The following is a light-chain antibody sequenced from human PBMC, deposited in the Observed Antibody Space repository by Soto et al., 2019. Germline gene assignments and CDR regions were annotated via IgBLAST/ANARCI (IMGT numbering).Light chain of an antibody. V-gene: IGLV2-14*01. CDR2: EVS. CDR3: ISYTSSSTQVL. Sequence: QSALTQPASVSGSPGQSITISCTGTSSDVGGYNYVSWYQQHPGKAPKLMIYEVSNRPSGVSNRFSGSKSGNTASLTISGLQTEDEADYYCISYTSSSTQVLFGGGTKLTFL. J-gene: IGLJ2*01. CDR1: SSDVGGYNY.